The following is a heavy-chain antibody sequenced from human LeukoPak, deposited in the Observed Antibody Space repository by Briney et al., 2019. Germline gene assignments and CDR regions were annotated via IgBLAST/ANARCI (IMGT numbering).Heavy chain of an antibody. Sequence: AGGSLRLSCAASGFTFTNYWMHWVRQAPGKGPVWVSRINIDGSDTDYAGSVKGRFTISRDNAKNTSYLQMNSLRTEDTAVFYCTRGPTSGWFPFDYWGQGALVTVSS. D-gene: IGHD6-13*01. CDR1: GFTFTNYW. CDR3: TRGPTSGWFPFDY. CDR2: INIDGSDT. V-gene: IGHV3-74*01. J-gene: IGHJ4*02.